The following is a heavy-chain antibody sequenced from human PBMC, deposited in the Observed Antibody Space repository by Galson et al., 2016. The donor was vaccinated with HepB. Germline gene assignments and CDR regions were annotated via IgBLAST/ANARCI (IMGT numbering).Heavy chain of an antibody. Sequence: SLRLSCAASGFNFSRYAMTWVRQAPGKGLEWVSAIRFSRDNTNYADSVKGRFTISRDNSKNTLYLQMNSLTSEDTAVYYCVKVDSSGWYGWYFDIWGRGTLVTVSS. CDR1: GFNFSRYA. V-gene: IGHV3-23*01. CDR2: IRFSRDNT. J-gene: IGHJ2*01. CDR3: VKVDSSGWYGWYFDI. D-gene: IGHD6-19*01.